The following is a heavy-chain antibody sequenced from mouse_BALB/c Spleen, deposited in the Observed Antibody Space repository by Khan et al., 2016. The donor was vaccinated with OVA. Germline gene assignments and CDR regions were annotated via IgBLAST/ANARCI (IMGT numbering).Heavy chain of an antibody. Sequence: QVQLKQSGPELVKPGASVKMSCKASGYTFTDYVMNWVKQRTGQGLEWIGQIYPGSDGTYYNEKFKGKATLTAARSSRPAYMTLSSLTSEDSAVYFCARAGWDVFAYWGQGTLVTVSA. CDR2: IYPGSDGT. J-gene: IGHJ3*01. CDR3: ARAGWDVFAY. CDR1: GYTFTDYV. V-gene: IGHV1-77*01. D-gene: IGHD4-1*01.